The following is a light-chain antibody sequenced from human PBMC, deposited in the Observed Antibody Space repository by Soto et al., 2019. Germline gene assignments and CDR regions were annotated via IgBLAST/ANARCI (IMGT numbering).Light chain of an antibody. CDR1: QSIISDY. V-gene: IGKV3-20*01. CDR2: GAS. J-gene: IGKJ5*01. Sequence: EVVLTQSPDTLSLSPGERATLSCRSSQSIISDYLVWYQQKPGQAPRLLIYGASSRATGIPDRFSGSGSGTDFTLTINRLEPEDFAVYYCQQSGYSPITFGQGTRLEIK. CDR3: QQSGYSPIT.